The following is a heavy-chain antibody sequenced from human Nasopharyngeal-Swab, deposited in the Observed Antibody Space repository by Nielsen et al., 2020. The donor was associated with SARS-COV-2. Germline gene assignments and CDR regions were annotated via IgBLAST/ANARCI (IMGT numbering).Heavy chain of an antibody. CDR3: ARETPIVGANWFDP. Sequence: VRQAPGKGLGWIGEIYHSGSTNYNPSLKSRVTISVDTSKNQCSLKLSSVTAADTAVYYCARETPIVGANWFDPWGQGTLVTVSS. CDR2: IYHSGST. D-gene: IGHD1-26*01. J-gene: IGHJ5*02. V-gene: IGHV4-4*02.